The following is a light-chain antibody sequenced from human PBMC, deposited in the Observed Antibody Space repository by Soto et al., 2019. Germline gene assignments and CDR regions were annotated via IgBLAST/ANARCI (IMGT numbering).Light chain of an antibody. J-gene: IGKJ4*01. CDR1: QTVLTTDSNNKNY. Sequence: DIVMTQSPDSLAVSLGERATITCRSSQTVLTTDSNNKNYLAWYQHKSGQPPRLLIYWASTRESGVPDRFIGSGSGTEFTLTSSSLQAEEEAVYICHQDYSAPLTVGAGTKVDIK. CDR2: WAS. V-gene: IGKV4-1*01. CDR3: HQDYSAPLT.